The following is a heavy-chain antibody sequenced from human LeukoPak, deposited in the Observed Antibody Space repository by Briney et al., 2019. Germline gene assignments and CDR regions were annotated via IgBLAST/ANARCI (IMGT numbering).Heavy chain of an antibody. D-gene: IGHD6-6*01. V-gene: IGHV4-31*03. CDR3: ARGEDLRSSPDYNWFDP. CDR2: IYYSGST. CDR1: GGSISSGGYY. Sequence: PSETLSLTCTVSGGSISSGGYYWSWIRQHPGKGLEWIGYIYYSGSTYYNPSLKSRVTISVDTSKNQFSLKLSSVTAADTAVYYCARGEDLRSSPDYNWFDPWGQGTLVTVSS. J-gene: IGHJ5*02.